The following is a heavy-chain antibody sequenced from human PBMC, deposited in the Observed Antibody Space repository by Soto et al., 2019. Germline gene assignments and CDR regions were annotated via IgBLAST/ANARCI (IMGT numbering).Heavy chain of an antibody. Sequence: GGSLRLSCAASGFIFSSYAMSWVRQAPGKGLEWVSAISGSGVSTYYADSVKGRFTISRDNSKNTLYLQMNSLRAEDTAVYYCARARSSWPNWFDPWGQGTLVTVSS. V-gene: IGHV3-23*01. D-gene: IGHD6-13*01. J-gene: IGHJ5*02. CDR1: GFIFSSYA. CDR3: ARARSSWPNWFDP. CDR2: ISGSGVST.